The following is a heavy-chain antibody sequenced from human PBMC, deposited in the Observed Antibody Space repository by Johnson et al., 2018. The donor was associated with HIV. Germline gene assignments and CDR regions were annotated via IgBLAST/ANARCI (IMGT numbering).Heavy chain of an antibody. J-gene: IGHJ3*02. V-gene: IGHV3-7*01. CDR3: ARANYYHN. CDR2: IKHDGREK. CDR1: GFTVNNYW. Sequence: VQLVESGGDLVQPGGSLRLSCAASGFTVNNYWMSWVRQAPGRGLEWVVNIKHDGREKWYEDSVKGRFTISRDNVENLLYLQMNSLRAEDTAVYYCARANYYHNWGQGTMVTVSS. D-gene: IGHD3-10*01.